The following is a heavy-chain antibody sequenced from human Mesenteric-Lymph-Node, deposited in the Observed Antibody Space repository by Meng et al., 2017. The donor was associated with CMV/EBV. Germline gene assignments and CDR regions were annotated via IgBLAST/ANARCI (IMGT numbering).Heavy chain of an antibody. D-gene: IGHD2-2*01. V-gene: IGHV4-59*03. CDR2: VFYSGDT. J-gene: IGHJ4*02. CDR3: ATFCSTTYCSTYFDY. CDR1: GVSIRSYY. Sequence: SETLSLTCSVSGVSIRSYYWGWVRQPPGKGLEWIGYVFYSGDTKYNPSLESRVTISIDTSNNRFSLRLTSVTAADTAVYFCATFCSTTYCSTYFDYWGEGTLVTVSS.